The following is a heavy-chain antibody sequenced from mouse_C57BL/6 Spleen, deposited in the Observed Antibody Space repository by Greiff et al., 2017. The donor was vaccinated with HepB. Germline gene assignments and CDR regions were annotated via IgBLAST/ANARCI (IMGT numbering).Heavy chain of an antibody. CDR2: IYPGSGST. CDR1: GYTFTSYW. Sequence: VQLQQPGAELVKPGASVKMSCKASGYTFTSYWITWVKQRPGQGLEWIGDIYPGSGSTNYNEKFKSKATLTVDTSSSTAYMQLSSLTSEDSAVYCCARWGTYYSNYDYWGQGTTLTVSS. D-gene: IGHD2-5*01. V-gene: IGHV1-55*01. CDR3: ARWGTYYSNYDY. J-gene: IGHJ2*01.